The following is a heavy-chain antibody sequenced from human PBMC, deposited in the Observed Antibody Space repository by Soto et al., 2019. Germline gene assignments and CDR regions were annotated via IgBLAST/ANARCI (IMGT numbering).Heavy chain of an antibody. J-gene: IGHJ4*02. CDR3: AKVRVAGTSPRGDDSDS. D-gene: IGHD6-19*01. Sequence: GGSLRLSCAASGLTFSSYAMSWVRQAPGKGLEWVSAISGSGGSTYYADYVKGRFTISRDNSKNTLYLQMNSLRAEDTAVYYCAKVRVAGTSPRGDDSDSWGQGTLVTVSS. V-gene: IGHV3-23*01. CDR2: ISGSGGST. CDR1: GLTFSSYA.